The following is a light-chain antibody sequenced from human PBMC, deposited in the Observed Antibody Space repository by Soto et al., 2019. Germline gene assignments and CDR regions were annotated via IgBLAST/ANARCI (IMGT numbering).Light chain of an antibody. J-gene: IGKJ5*01. CDR2: DAS. V-gene: IGKV3-11*01. CDR3: QQRNNWPPIT. CDR1: QSVGRY. Sequence: ENVLTQSPAILSLSPGDTATLSCRASQSVGRYLAWYQQKPGQAPRLVIYDASNRATGVPDRFSGGGSGTAFTLSISQLEPEDFAVYYWQQRNNWPPITFGQGTR.